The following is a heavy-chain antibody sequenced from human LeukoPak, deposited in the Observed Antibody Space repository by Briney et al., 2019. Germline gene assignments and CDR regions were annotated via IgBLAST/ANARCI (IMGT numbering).Heavy chain of an antibody. V-gene: IGHV3-7*03. D-gene: IGHD3-16*01. J-gene: IGHJ6*02. Sequence: GGSLRLSCTASGFTFSNFWMGWVRQAPGKGLEWVANIKQDETEKFYLGSVKGRFTISRDNAKNSLYLQMSNLRAEDTAVYFCARGGGLDVWGQGATVTVSS. CDR1: GFTFSNFW. CDR3: ARGGGLDV. CDR2: IKQDETEK.